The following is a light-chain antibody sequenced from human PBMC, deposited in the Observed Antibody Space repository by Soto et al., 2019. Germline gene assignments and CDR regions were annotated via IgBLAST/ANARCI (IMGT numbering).Light chain of an antibody. CDR1: QSISSW. CDR3: QQYNSYRYT. Sequence: DIPMTQSPSTLSASVGDRVTITCRASQSISSWLAWYQQKAGNAPKVLIYDVSSLESGVPSRFSGSGSGTEFTLTISSLQPDDFATYYCQQYNSYRYTFGQGTKLEIK. CDR2: DVS. J-gene: IGKJ2*01. V-gene: IGKV1-5*01.